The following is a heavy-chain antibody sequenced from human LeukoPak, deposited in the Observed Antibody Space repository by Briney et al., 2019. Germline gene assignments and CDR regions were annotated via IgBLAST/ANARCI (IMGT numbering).Heavy chain of an antibody. CDR2: ISYDGSNK. V-gene: IGHV3-30-3*01. J-gene: IGHJ5*02. Sequence: QSGGSLRLSCAASGFTFSSYAMHWVRQAPGKGLEWVAVISYDGSNKYYADSVKGRFTISRDNSKNTLYLQMNSLRAEDTAVYYCARVPLGEFKGFDPWGQGTLVTVSS. D-gene: IGHD3-10*01. CDR1: GFTFSSYA. CDR3: ARVPLGEFKGFDP.